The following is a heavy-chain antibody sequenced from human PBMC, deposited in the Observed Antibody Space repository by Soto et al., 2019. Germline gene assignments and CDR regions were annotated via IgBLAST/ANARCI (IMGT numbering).Heavy chain of an antibody. Sequence: QLQLVQSGAAVKKPGSSVKVSCKASGGTLNTYTISWVRQAPGQGLEGMGSILPFLGSTNYAKKFQGRVTITADQSTSTMELSSLRSEDTAVYFCARDVTAMEALYYYDTWGQGSLVTVSS. J-gene: IGHJ4*02. CDR1: GGTLNTYT. CDR3: ARDVTAMEALYYYDT. D-gene: IGHD5-18*01. CDR2: ILPFLGST. V-gene: IGHV1-69*08.